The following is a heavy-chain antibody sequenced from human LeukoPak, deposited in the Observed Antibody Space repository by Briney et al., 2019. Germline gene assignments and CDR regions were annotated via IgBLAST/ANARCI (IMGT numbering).Heavy chain of an antibody. V-gene: IGHV5-51*01. Sequence: GESLKISCKGSGYSFTSYWIGWVRQMPGKVLEWMGIIYPGDSDTRYSPSFQGQVTISADKSISTAYLQWSSLKASDTAMYYCARLVQRGSGSYYNSSYDAFDIWGQGTMVTVSS. CDR2: IYPGDSDT. CDR1: GYSFTSYW. D-gene: IGHD3-10*01. CDR3: ARLVQRGSGSYYNSSYDAFDI. J-gene: IGHJ3*02.